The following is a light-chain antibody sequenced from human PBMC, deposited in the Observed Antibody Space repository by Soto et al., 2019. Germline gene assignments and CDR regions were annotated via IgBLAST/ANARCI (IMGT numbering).Light chain of an antibody. Sequence: QSALTQPASVSGTPGQSITISCTGTSSDVGGYNFVSWYQHLPGKAPKLLIYEVINRPSGVSDRFSGSVSGNTASLTISGLQAEDEADFYCSSYTSRSTYVFGPGTKLTVL. V-gene: IGLV2-14*01. J-gene: IGLJ1*01. CDR3: SSYTSRSTYV. CDR1: SSDVGGYNF. CDR2: EVI.